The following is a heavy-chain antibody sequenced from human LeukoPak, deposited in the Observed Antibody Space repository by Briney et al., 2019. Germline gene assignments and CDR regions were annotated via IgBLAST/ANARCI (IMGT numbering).Heavy chain of an antibody. CDR1: GGSFSGYY. J-gene: IGHJ4*02. D-gene: IGHD3-3*01. V-gene: IGHV4-34*01. CDR2: INHSGST. CDR3: ARREYDFWSRYAFDY. Sequence: SSETLSLTCAVYGGSFSGYYWSWIRQPPGKGLEWIGEINHSGSTNYNPSLKSRVTISVDTSKNQFSLKLSSVTAADTAVYYCARREYDFWSRYAFDYWGQGTLVTVSS.